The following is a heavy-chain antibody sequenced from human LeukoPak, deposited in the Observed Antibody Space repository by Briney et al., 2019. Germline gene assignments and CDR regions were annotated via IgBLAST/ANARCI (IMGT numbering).Heavy chain of an antibody. V-gene: IGHV3-30*02. Sequence: GGSLRLSCAASGFTFSSYWMTWVRQAPGKGLEWVAFIRYDGDNKYYADSVKGRFTISRDNSKNTLYLQMNSLRAEDTAVYYCARDHSYYYGSGSSDFDYWGQGTLVTVSS. CDR1: GFTFSSYW. CDR2: IRYDGDNK. CDR3: ARDHSYYYGSGSSDFDY. D-gene: IGHD3-10*01. J-gene: IGHJ4*02.